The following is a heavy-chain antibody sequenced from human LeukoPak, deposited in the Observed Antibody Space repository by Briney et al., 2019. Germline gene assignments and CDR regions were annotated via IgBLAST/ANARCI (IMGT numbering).Heavy chain of an antibody. D-gene: IGHD6-19*01. Sequence: GGSLRLSCAASEFSVGSNYMTWVRQAPGKGLEWVSLIYSGGSTYYADSVKGRFTISRDNSKNTLYLQMNSLRAEDTAVYYCARESRRPLYSSGFVANPRDYYYYYMDVWGKGTTVTVSS. CDR1: EFSVGSNY. J-gene: IGHJ6*03. CDR2: IYSGGST. V-gene: IGHV3-66*01. CDR3: ARESRRPLYSSGFVANPRDYYYYYMDV.